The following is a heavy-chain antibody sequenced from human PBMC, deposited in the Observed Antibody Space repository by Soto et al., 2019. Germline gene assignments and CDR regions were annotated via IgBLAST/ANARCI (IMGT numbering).Heavy chain of an antibody. Sequence: PSETLSLTCTVSGDSISTYYLSWIRQPPGKGLQWIGYIFYSGGTAYNPSLKSRVTISLDMSKKQISLKLSSVTTADTATYFCARLQLVQKVIDYWGQGTLVTVSS. CDR1: GDSISTYY. D-gene: IGHD1-1*01. V-gene: IGHV4-59*01. CDR3: ARLQLVQKVIDY. J-gene: IGHJ4*02. CDR2: IFYSGGT.